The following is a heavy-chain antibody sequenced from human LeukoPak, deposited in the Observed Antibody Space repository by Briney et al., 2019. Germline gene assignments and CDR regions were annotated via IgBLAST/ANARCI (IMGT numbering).Heavy chain of an antibody. Sequence: PGGSLRLSCAASGFTFSSYWMSWVRQAPGKGLQWMATVSDDGTYTYYADSVKGRFTISRDNSKNTLFLQMNSLRAEDTAVYFCARGGYDNGGGYFDFWGQGALVTVSS. D-gene: IGHD5-12*01. J-gene: IGHJ4*02. V-gene: IGHV3-30*03. CDR3: ARGGYDNGGGYFDF. CDR1: GFTFSSYW. CDR2: VSDDGTYT.